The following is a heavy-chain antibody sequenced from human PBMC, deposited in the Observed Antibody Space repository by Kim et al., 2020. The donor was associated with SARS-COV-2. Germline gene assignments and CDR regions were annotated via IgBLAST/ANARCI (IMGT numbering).Heavy chain of an antibody. V-gene: IGHV3-33*05. CDR2: ISNDGNNK. Sequence: GGSLRLSCAASGFTFSCCGMHWVRQAPGKGLEWVAVISNDGNNKYYADSVKGRFTISRDNSKNSLYLQMNSLRAEDTAVYYCARVSQNYNILTVGVFDYWGQGTLVTVSS. CDR1: GFTFSCCG. J-gene: IGHJ4*02. D-gene: IGHD3-9*01. CDR3: ARVSQNYNILTVGVFDY.